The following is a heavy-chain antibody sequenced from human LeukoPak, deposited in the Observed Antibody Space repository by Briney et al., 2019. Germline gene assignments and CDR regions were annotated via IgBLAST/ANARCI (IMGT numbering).Heavy chain of an antibody. CDR1: EFTFSHYG. V-gene: IGHV3-33*06. D-gene: IGHD3-10*01. Sequence: GRSLRLSCVASEFTFSHYGMHWVRQAPGKGPERVALVWFDGSNEYYADSVKGRYTISRDNSKNTVYLQMNSLRVEDTAVYYCAKDRGTMLLFMDVWGKGTTVTVSS. CDR3: AKDRGTMLLFMDV. J-gene: IGHJ6*03. CDR2: VWFDGSNE.